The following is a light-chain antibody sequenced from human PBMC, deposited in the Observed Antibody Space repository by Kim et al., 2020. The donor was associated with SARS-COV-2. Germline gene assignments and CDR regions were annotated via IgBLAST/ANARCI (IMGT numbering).Light chain of an antibody. CDR1: SSNIGSNA. CDR2: SNN. J-gene: IGLJ2*01. V-gene: IGLV1-44*01. Sequence: GQRVTIACSGSSSNIGSNAVNWYQQHPGTAHHLLLYSNNQRPSGVPDRFSGSKSGTSDSLAISGLQSEDEADYYCAAWDDRLNGPVFGGRTKLTVL. CDR3: AAWDDRLNGPV.